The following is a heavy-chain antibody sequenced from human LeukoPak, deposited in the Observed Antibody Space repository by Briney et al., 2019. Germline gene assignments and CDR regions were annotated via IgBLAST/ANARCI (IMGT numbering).Heavy chain of an antibody. V-gene: IGHV1-18*01. D-gene: IGHD6-6*01. CDR2: ISAYNGNT. J-gene: IGHJ4*02. Sequence: ASVKVSCKASGYTFSNYAISWVRQAPGQGLEWMGWISAYNGNTNYAPKLQGRVTMTTDTSTSAAYMELRSLRSDDTAAYYCARAWGEDIAARPYYFDYWGQGSLVTVSS. CDR3: ARAWGEDIAARPYYFDY. CDR1: GYTFSNYA.